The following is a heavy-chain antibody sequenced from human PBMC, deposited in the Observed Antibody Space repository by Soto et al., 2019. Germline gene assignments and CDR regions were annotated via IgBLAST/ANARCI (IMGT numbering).Heavy chain of an antibody. CDR3: ARTLDYGHMDV. D-gene: IGHD3-16*01. Sequence: SETLSLTCTVSGGSMSRYYWSWIRQPPGKGLECIGYIYYTGSTNYNPSLKSRVTISIDTSKNQISLNLTSVSAADTAVYYCARTLDYGHMDVWGKGTTVTVSS. CDR2: IYYTGST. CDR1: GGSMSRYY. V-gene: IGHV4-59*08. J-gene: IGHJ6*03.